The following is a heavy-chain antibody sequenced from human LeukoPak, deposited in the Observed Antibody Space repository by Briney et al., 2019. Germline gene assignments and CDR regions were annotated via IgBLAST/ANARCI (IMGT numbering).Heavy chain of an antibody. CDR3: ARDGRITNNWFDP. V-gene: IGHV3-11*04. J-gene: IGHJ5*02. Sequence: GGSLRLSCAASGFTFSDCYMGWVRQAPGKGLEWTSYISSGTGSIIYYADSVKGRFIISRDNAKNSLYLQMNSLRAEDTAVYYCARDGRITNNWFDPWGQGTLVTVSS. CDR2: ISSGTGSII. D-gene: IGHD3-10*01. CDR1: GFTFSDCY.